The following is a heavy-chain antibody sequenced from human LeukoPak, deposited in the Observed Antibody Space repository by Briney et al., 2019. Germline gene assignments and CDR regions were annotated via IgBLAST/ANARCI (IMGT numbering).Heavy chain of an antibody. CDR2: ISSRSTYI. V-gene: IGHV3-21*01. CDR1: GFTFSSYE. Sequence: GGSLRLSCAASGFTFSSYEMNRVRQAPGKGLEWVSSISSRSTYIYYADSVKGRFTISRDNAKNSLYLQMNSLRADDTAVYYCARDIAYSGSYDSWGQGTLVTVSS. J-gene: IGHJ4*02. D-gene: IGHD1-26*01. CDR3: ARDIAYSGSYDS.